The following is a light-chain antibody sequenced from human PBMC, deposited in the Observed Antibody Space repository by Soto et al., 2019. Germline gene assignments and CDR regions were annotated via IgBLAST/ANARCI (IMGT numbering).Light chain of an antibody. CDR2: DAS. V-gene: IGKV3-11*01. CDR1: QSISVY. CDR3: QQRSNWPPLT. J-gene: IGKJ4*01. Sequence: EIVLTQSPATLYLSPGERATLSCRAIQSISVYLAWYQQKPGQAPRLLIYDASHRATGIPARFRGSGSGTDFTLTISSLEPEDFAVYYCQQRSNWPPLTFGGGTKVEIK.